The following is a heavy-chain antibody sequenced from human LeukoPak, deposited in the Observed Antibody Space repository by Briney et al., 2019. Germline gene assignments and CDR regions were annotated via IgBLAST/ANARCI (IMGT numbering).Heavy chain of an antibody. Sequence: GGSLRLSCEASGFTFSSYAMSWVRQAPGKGLEWVSGIIDSGDITYYANSVKGRFTISRDNSKNTLYLQMNSLRAEDTAVYYCARGWGYYDSSGYYSVGWFDPWGQGTLVTVSS. CDR2: IIDSGDIT. V-gene: IGHV3-23*01. CDR1: GFTFSSYA. CDR3: ARGWGYYDSSGYYSVGWFDP. D-gene: IGHD3-22*01. J-gene: IGHJ5*02.